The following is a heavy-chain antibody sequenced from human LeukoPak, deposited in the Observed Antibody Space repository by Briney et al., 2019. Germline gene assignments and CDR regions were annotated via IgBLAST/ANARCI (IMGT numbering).Heavy chain of an antibody. J-gene: IGHJ4*02. V-gene: IGHV1-18*01. CDR1: GYSFVGYG. CDR2: ITAYNANT. Sequence: ASVKVSCKASGYSFVGYGITWVRQAPGQGLEWMGWITAYNANTNSAQNIQGRVTMTTDTSTNTAYMELRSLTSDDTAVYYCARGSVAGTREFDYWGQGTLVTVSS. CDR3: ARGSVAGTREFDY. D-gene: IGHD6-19*01.